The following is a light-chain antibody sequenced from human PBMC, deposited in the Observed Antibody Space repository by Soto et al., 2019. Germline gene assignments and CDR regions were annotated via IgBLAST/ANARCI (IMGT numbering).Light chain of an antibody. CDR1: QTISSW. CDR2: KAS. CDR3: QHCKRYSEA. Sequence: DIQMTQSPSTLSGSVGDRVTITCRASQTISSWLAWYQQKPGKAPKLLIYKASTLKSGVPSRFSGSGSGTEFTLTISSLQPDDFETYYCQHCKRYSEAFGQGTKVELK. J-gene: IGKJ1*01. V-gene: IGKV1-5*03.